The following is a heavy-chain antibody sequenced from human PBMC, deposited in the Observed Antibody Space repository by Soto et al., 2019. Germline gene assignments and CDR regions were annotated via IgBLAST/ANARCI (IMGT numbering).Heavy chain of an antibody. J-gene: IGHJ4*02. D-gene: IGHD3-3*01. CDR1: GFTFNRYA. CDR3: ARDITIYGVVFDYFER. CDR2: ISDEGRAT. V-gene: IGHV3-48*02. Sequence: EVLLVESGGGLVQPGGSLRLSCAASGFTFNRYAMNWVRLAPAKGLEWISYISDEGRATYYADSVKGRFSNSRENAQNSGLLQMIILRDEDTALYYCARDITIYGVVFDYFERWGQGTLFTVSS.